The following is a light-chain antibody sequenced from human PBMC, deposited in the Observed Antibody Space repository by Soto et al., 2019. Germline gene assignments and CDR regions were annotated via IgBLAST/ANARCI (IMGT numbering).Light chain of an antibody. V-gene: IGKV1-33*01. Sequence: DIQMTQSPSSLSASVGDRVTITCQASQDISNYLNWYQQKPGKAPKLLIYDESNLETGVQSRFSGSGSGTEFTLNISSLQTDEFATYYCQQYNSYSWTVGQGTKVDIK. J-gene: IGKJ1*01. CDR2: DES. CDR3: QQYNSYSWT. CDR1: QDISNY.